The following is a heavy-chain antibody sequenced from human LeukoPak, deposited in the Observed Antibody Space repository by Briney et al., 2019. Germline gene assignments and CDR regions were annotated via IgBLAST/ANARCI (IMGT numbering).Heavy chain of an antibody. J-gene: IGHJ6*01. CDR3: AKDRFDILNTGERGMDV. Sequence: GRSLTLSCAASGFTFSSYGRHWVRQAPGKGLEWVAVISYGGSNKYYADSVKARFTISRDNSKNTLYLQMNSLRAEHTAVYYCAKDRFDILNTGERGMDVWGEGTTVTVSS. V-gene: IGHV3-30*18. CDR1: GFTFSSYG. CDR2: ISYGGSNK. D-gene: IGHD3-9*01.